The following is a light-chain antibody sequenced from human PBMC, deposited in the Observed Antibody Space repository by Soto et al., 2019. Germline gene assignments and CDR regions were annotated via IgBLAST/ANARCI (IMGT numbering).Light chain of an antibody. J-gene: IGLJ1*01. Sequence: QAVVTQPPSVSGAPGQRVTISCTGSGSNIGAGYDVHWYQQLPGTAPKLLIYGNINRPSGVPDRFSGSKSGTSASLAITGLQAEDEADYYCQSYDSSLSVFYVFGTGTQLTVL. CDR1: GSNIGAGYD. V-gene: IGLV1-40*01. CDR3: QSYDSSLSVFYV. CDR2: GNI.